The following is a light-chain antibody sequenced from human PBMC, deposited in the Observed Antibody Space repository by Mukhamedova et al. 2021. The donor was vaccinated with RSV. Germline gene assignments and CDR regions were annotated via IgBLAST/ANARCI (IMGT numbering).Light chain of an antibody. Sequence: VTISCTGSSSNIGAGYDVHWYQQLPGTAPKLLIYGNSNRPSGVPDRFSGSKSGTSASLAITGLQAEDEADYYCQSYDSSLSVAFG. CDR1: SSNIGAGYD. J-gene: IGLJ2*01. CDR3: QSYDSSLSVA. CDR2: GNS. V-gene: IGLV1-40*01.